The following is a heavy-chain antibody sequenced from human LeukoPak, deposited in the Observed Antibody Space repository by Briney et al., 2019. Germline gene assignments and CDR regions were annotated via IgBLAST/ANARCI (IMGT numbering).Heavy chain of an antibody. D-gene: IGHD1-26*01. CDR3: ARDGNPWNLDV. J-gene: IGHJ2*01. CDR1: GGSISPYC. Sequence: PSETLSLTCTVSGGSISPYCWTWIRQSPGKALEWIGYIYYSGRTSYNPSLKSRVTMSVDTSKNQFSLQLSSVTAADTAVYYCARDGNPWNLDVWGRGTLVTVSS. V-gene: IGHV4-59*01. CDR2: IYYSGRT.